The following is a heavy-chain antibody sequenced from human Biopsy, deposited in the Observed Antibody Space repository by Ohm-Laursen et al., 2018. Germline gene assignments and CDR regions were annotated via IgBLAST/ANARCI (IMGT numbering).Heavy chain of an antibody. Sequence: SGTLSLTCAAYGESFNGYYWSWIRQTPGKGLEWIGEINHSGRTNYNPSLKSRVTISVDTSKNQFSLKVRSVTAADTAVYYCVRGVDYYDPYHYYALDVWGQGTTVTVSS. J-gene: IGHJ6*02. CDR1: GESFNGYY. D-gene: IGHD3-22*01. V-gene: IGHV4-34*01. CDR2: INHSGRT. CDR3: VRGVDYYDPYHYYALDV.